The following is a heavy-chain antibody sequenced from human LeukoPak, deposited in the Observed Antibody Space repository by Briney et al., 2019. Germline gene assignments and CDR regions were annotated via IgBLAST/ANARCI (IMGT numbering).Heavy chain of an antibody. D-gene: IGHD5-18*01. CDR3: ARHSRVDSYRYFDY. CDR2: IYYTGST. Sequence: SETLSLTCTVSGASISSSSSYWGWIRQPPGKGLEWIGSIYYTGSTYYNPSLKSRVTISVDTSKNQFSLKLSSVTAADSAVYYCARHSRVDSYRYFDYWCQGTLVTVSS. CDR1: GASISSSSSY. V-gene: IGHV4-39*01. J-gene: IGHJ4*02.